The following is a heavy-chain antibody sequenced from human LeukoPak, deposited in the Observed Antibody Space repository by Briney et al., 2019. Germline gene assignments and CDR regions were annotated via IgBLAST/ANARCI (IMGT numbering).Heavy chain of an antibody. V-gene: IGHV3-30*04. CDR2: ISYDGSNE. D-gene: IGHD4-17*01. CDR1: GFTFSSYP. CDR3: ARAADYGDFLNY. Sequence: GGSLRLSCAASGFTFSSYPMHWVRQAPGKGLEWLALISYDGSNEYYADSVKGRFTISRDSSKNTLYMQMNSLRPEDTAVYYCARAADYGDFLNYWGQGTLVTVSS. J-gene: IGHJ4*02.